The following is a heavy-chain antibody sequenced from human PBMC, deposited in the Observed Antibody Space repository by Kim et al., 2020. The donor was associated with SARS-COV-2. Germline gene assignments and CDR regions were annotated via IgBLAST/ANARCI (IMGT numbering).Heavy chain of an antibody. D-gene: IGHD3-3*01. CDR2: VYHTGTT. Sequence: SETLSLTCNISGVSTNIYYWSWIRQSRGKALQWIGHVYHTGTTNYNPSLKSRVTMSLDTSKTLLSLRLSSVTAADTAVYFCAREISVGRLLDWTRPPRGRLDSWGQGVLVPVSS. V-gene: IGHV4-59*13. J-gene: IGHJ5*01. CDR3: AREISVGRLLDWTRPPRGRLDS. CDR1: GVSTNIYY.